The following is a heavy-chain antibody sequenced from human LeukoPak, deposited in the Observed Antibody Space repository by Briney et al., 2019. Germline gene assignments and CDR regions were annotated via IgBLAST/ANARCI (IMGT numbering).Heavy chain of an antibody. D-gene: IGHD3-3*01. J-gene: IGHJ4*02. Sequence: SETLSLTCTVSDYSISNTYYWGWIRQPPGKGLEWIGNIHHSGITNYNPSLKSRVSISIDTSKNQFSLKLTSLKAADTAVYYCAREGPIQFLEQIDFWGQGSLVTVSS. CDR3: AREGPIQFLEQIDF. V-gene: IGHV4-38-2*02. CDR1: DYSISNTYY. CDR2: IHHSGIT.